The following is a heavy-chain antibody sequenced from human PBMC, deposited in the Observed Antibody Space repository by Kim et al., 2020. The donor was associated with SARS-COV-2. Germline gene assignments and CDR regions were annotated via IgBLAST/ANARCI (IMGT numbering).Heavy chain of an antibody. V-gene: IGHV3-21*01. J-gene: IGHJ4*02. D-gene: IGHD6-6*01. CDR3: ARGSSSSGSILDY. Sequence: FADSVKGRFTISRDNAKNSLYLQMTTLRAEESAVYYCARGSSSSGSILDYWGQGTLVTVSS.